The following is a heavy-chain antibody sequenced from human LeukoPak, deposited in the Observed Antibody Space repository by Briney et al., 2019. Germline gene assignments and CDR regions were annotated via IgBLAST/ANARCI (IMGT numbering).Heavy chain of an antibody. CDR2: INHSGST. D-gene: IGHD3-10*01. V-gene: IGHV4-34*01. CDR1: GGSFSGYY. CDR3: ARKAVLLWFGELLNTNWFDP. Sequence: SETLSLTCAVYGGSFSGYYWSWIRQPPGKGLEWIGEINHSGSTNYNPSLKSRVTISVDTSKNQFSLKLSSVTAADTAVYYYARKAVLLWFGELLNTNWFDPWGQGTLVTVSS. J-gene: IGHJ5*02.